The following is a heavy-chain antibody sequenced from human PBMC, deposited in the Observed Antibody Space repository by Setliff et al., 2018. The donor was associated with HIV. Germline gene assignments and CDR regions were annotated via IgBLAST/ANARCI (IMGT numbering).Heavy chain of an antibody. D-gene: IGHD2-8*01. V-gene: IGHV1-69*13. Sequence: ASVKVSCKASGGTFSTYGISWVRQAPGQGLEWMGGIIPMFGTASYAQKFQGRVTITADESTSTAYMDLNSLRSEDTAVYYCARGTLNQNYYNTYGPFDYWGQGTLVTVSS. J-gene: IGHJ4*02. CDR1: GGTFSTYG. CDR2: IIPMFGTA. CDR3: ARGTLNQNYYNTYGPFDY.